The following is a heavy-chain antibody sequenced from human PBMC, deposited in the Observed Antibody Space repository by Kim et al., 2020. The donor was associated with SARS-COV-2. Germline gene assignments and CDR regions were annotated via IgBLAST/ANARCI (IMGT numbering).Heavy chain of an antibody. CDR2: IRSKAYGGTT. CDR1: GFTFGDYA. Sequence: GGSLRLSCTASGFTFGDYAMSWVRQAPGKGLEWVGFIRSKAYGGTTEYAASVKGRFTISRDDSKSIAYLQMNSLKTEDTAVYYCTRAIGWYHIQNFDYWGQGTLVTVSS. D-gene: IGHD6-19*01. J-gene: IGHJ4*02. V-gene: IGHV3-49*04. CDR3: TRAIGWYHIQNFDY.